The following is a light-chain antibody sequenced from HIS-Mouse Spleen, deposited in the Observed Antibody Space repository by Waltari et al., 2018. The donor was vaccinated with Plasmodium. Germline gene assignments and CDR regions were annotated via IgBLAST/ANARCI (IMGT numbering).Light chain of an antibody. CDR1: ALPTQY. CDR3: YSTDSSGNHRV. CDR2: EDS. Sequence: SYELTQPPSVSVSPGQTARLTCSGDALPTQYASGYQQTSGQAPVLVIYEDSKRPSGIPERFSGSSSGTMATLTISGAQVEDEADYYCYSTDSSGNHRVFGGGTKLTVL. J-gene: IGLJ3*02. V-gene: IGLV3-10*01.